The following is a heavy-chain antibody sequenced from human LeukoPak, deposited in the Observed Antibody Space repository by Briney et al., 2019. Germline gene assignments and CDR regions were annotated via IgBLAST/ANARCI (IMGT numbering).Heavy chain of an antibody. V-gene: IGHV1-3*01. J-gene: IGHJ5*02. D-gene: IGHD1-26*01. CDR3: AREVGSVSGDNWFDP. CDR2: INPGNGNT. CDR1: RYTFSNHA. Sequence: ASVKVSCKASRYTFSNHAMHWVRQAPGQRLEWMGWINPGNGNTKYSQKFQGRVTVTRDTSASTAYMELSSLTSEDTAVYYCAREVGSVSGDNWFDPWAREPWSPSPQ.